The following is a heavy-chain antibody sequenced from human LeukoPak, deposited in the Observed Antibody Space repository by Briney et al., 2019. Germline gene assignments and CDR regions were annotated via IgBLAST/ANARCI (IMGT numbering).Heavy chain of an antibody. D-gene: IGHD3-10*01. CDR1: GFTFNSYW. V-gene: IGHV3-7*01. CDR3: AKDRVGGSYNY. CDR2: IKEDGSQQ. Sequence: PGGSLRLSCAASGFTFNSYWMSWVRQAPGKGLEWVANIKEDGSQQNYVDSVKGRFTISRDNAKNSVYLQMNNLRADDTAVYYCAKDRVGGSYNYWGQGTLVTVSS. J-gene: IGHJ4*02.